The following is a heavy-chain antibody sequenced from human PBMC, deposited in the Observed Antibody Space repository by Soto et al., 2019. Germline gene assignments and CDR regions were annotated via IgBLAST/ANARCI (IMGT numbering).Heavy chain of an antibody. CDR1: GVTVNSYA. CDR2: ISYDGSNK. CDR3: ARDQRITRPRDYYYGMGV. D-gene: IGHD1-7*01. J-gene: IGHJ6*02. Sequence: CASSGVTVNSYAMDGVRQETGKGLEWVAVISYDGSNKYYADSVKGRFTISRDNSKNTLYLQMNSLRAEDTAVYYCARDQRITRPRDYYYGMGVCGQAPTVTVYS. V-gene: IGHV3-30-3*01.